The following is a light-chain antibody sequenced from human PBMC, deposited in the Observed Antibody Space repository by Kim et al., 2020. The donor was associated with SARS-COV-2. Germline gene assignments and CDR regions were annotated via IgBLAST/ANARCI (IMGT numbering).Light chain of an antibody. CDR2: DAS. CDR3: QQRSSWPLT. V-gene: IGKV3-11*01. Sequence: EMVLTQSPATLSLSPGERATLSCRASQSISNYLGWYQQKPGQAPRLLISDASNRATGIPARFSGSGSGTDFTLTISNLEPEDFAVYYCQQRSSWPLTFGGGTKVDIK. J-gene: IGKJ4*01. CDR1: QSISNY.